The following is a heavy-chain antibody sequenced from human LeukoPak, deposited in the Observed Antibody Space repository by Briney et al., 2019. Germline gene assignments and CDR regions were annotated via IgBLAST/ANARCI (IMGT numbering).Heavy chain of an antibody. J-gene: IGHJ5*02. CDR3: ASGGYCSSTSCYPNWFDP. CDR2: VSYTGST. D-gene: IGHD2-2*01. Sequence: SETLSLTCTVSGGSITSYHWSWIRQPPGKGLEWIGYVSYTGSTNYNPSLRSRVTISIDTSKNQFSLKLSSVTAADTAVYYCASGGYCSSTSCYPNWFDPWGQGTLVTVSS. CDR1: GGSITSYH. V-gene: IGHV4-59*01.